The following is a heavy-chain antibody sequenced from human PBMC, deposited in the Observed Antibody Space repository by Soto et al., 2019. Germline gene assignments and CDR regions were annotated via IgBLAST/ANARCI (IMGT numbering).Heavy chain of an antibody. J-gene: IGHJ3*02. D-gene: IGHD2-21*02. V-gene: IGHV1-18*01. Sequence: QVQLVQSGPEVKKPGASVTLSCKASGYNFNNYGISWVRQAPGQGLEWMGWISGNNGNTKYGQKFQGRVSLTTDSSTSTAYMEMRSLRSGDTADYYCVRRVVTTLDDAFDIWGPGTRVTVSS. CDR2: ISGNNGNT. CDR1: GYNFNNYG. CDR3: VRRVVTTLDDAFDI.